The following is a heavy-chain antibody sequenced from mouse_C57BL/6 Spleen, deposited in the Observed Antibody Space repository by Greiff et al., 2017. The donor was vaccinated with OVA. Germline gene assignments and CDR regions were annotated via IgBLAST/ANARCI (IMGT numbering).Heavy chain of an antibody. CDR1: GYTFTSYW. Sequence: VKLQQPGAELVRPGTSVKLSCKASGYTFTSYWMHWVKQRPGQGLEWIGVIDPSDSYTNYNQKFKGKATLNVDTSSSTAYMQLSSLTSEDSAVYYCARSYGSPLDYWGQGTTLTVSS. CDR2: IDPSDSYT. D-gene: IGHD1-1*01. CDR3: ARSYGSPLDY. J-gene: IGHJ2*01. V-gene: IGHV1-59*01.